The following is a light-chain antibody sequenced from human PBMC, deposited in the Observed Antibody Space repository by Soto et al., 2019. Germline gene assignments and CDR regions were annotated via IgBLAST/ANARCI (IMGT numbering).Light chain of an antibody. CDR1: SSNIGSNS. CDR3: AAWDDSPSGVV. J-gene: IGLJ2*01. CDR2: SNH. V-gene: IGLV1-47*02. Sequence: QSALTQPPAASGNPGQRVTISCSGSSSNIGSNSVYWYQQLPGTAPKLLIYSNHQRPSGVPDRFSGSKSGTSASLAISGLRSEDEANYYCAAWDDSPSGVVFGGGTKVTV.